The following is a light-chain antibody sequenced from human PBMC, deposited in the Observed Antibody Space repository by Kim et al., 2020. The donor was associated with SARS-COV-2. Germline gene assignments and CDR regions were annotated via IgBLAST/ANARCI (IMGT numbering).Light chain of an antibody. CDR1: KLGDKY. CDR2: QDN. J-gene: IGLJ1*01. CDR3: QAWDSSTHNYV. V-gene: IGLV3-1*01. Sequence: SPGQTASITCSGDKLGDKYVSWYQQKPGPSPVVVIYQDNQRPSGIPERFSGSNSGNTATLTISGTQAMDEADYYCQAWDSSTHNYVFGAGTKVTVL.